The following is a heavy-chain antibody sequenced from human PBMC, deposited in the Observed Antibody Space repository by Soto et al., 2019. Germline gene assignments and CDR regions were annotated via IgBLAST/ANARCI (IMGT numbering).Heavy chain of an antibody. CDR2: IDKVGTDS. CDR1: EFTFSGRS. V-gene: IGHV3-74*01. J-gene: IGHJ6*03. Sequence: EVQLVESGGGLVQPGGSLRLSCAASEFTFSGRSVHWVRQAPGKGLVWVSGIDKVGTDSTYADSVKGRFTSSRDNAKNTVYLQINCLGVGDTAVYYCARGWGGPDVWSKGTAVTVSS. CDR3: ARGWGGPDV. D-gene: IGHD3-16*01.